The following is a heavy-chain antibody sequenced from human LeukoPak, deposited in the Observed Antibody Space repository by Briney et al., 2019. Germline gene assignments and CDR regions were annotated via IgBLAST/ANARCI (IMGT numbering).Heavy chain of an antibody. D-gene: IGHD2-15*01. V-gene: IGHV4-61*01. CDR3: ARWVPIVAANWFDP. Sequence: SETLSLTCTVSGGSVSSGSYYWSWIRQPPGKGLEWIAYIYYSGSTNYNPSLKSRVTISVDTSKNQFSLKLSSVTAADTAVYYCARWVPIVAANWFDPWGQGTLVTVSS. CDR2: IYYSGST. J-gene: IGHJ5*02. CDR1: GGSVSSGSYY.